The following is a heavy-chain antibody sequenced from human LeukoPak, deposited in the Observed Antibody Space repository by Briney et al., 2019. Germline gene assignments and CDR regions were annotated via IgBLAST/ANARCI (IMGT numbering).Heavy chain of an antibody. V-gene: IGHV1-69*05. J-gene: IGHJ6*03. CDR3: ARGDDFWSGHTPYYYYYYMDV. CDR1: GGTFSSYA. Sequence: SAKVSCKAPGGTFSSYAISWVREAPGQGLEWMGGIIPIFGTANYAQKFQGRVTITTDESTSTAYMELSSLRSEDTAVYYCARGDDFWSGHTPYYYYYYMDVWGKGTTVTVSS. CDR2: IIPIFGTA. D-gene: IGHD3-3*01.